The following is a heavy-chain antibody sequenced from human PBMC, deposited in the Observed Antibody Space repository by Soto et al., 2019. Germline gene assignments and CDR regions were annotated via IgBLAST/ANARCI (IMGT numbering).Heavy chain of an antibody. CDR3: TTDGPRPEGTTGLCFDC. CDR2: VKSKTAGGTT. Sequence: PGESLRLSCAASGFTFSYAWMKWVRQAPGKGLEWVARVKSKTAGGTTDYAAPVKGRFSISRDDSKNMVYLQMNSLRTEDTAVYYCTTDGPRPEGTTGLCFDCWGQGT. D-gene: IGHD1-7*01. V-gene: IGHV3-15*07. J-gene: IGHJ4*02. CDR1: GFTFSYAW.